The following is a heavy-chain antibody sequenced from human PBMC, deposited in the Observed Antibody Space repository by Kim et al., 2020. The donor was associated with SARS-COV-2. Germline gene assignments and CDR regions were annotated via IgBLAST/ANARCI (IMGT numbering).Heavy chain of an antibody. Sequence: GGSLRLSCVASGFTLSTCAMTWVRQAPGKGLEWVSTISATGGITYYADSVKGRFTVSRDNSKNTLDLQMNSLRAEDTALYYCATRPCDGGYAPWDYWGQGTLVTVSS. V-gene: IGHV3-23*01. CDR2: ISATGGIT. D-gene: IGHD2-2*01. J-gene: IGHJ4*02. CDR3: ATRPCDGGYAPWDY. CDR1: GFTLSTCA.